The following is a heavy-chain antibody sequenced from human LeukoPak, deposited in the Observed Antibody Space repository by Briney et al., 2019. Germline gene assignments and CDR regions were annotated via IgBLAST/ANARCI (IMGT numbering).Heavy chain of an antibody. V-gene: IGHV4-34*01. Sequence: SETLSLTCAVYGGSFSGYYWSWIRQPSGKGLEWIGEINHSGSTNYNPSLKSRVTISVDTYKNQFSLKLRSVTAADTAVYYCARRYYDYVWGSYRYLFDYWGQGTLVTVSS. CDR3: ARRYYDYVWGSYRYLFDY. D-gene: IGHD3-16*02. CDR1: GGSFSGYY. CDR2: INHSGST. J-gene: IGHJ4*02.